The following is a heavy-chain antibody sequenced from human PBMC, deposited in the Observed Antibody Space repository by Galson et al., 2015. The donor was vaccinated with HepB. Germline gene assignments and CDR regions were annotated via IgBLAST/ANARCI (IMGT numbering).Heavy chain of an antibody. CDR2: IYPGDSDT. Sequence: QSGAEVKKPGESLKISCKGSGYSFTSYWIGWVRQMPGKGLEWMGIIYPGDSDTRYSPSFQGQVTISADKSISTAYLQWSSLKASDTAMYYCARPPDYYDSSGYDYYFDCWGQGTLVTVSS. J-gene: IGHJ4*02. CDR1: GYSFTSYW. D-gene: IGHD3-22*01. CDR3: ARPPDYYDSSGYDYYFDC. V-gene: IGHV5-51*03.